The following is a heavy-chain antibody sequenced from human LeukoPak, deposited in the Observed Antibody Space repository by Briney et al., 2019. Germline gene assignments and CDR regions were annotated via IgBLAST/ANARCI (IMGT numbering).Heavy chain of an antibody. CDR2: ISSSSSYI. CDR1: GFTFSSYA. V-gene: IGHV3-21*01. Sequence: GGSLRLSCAASGFTFSSYAMHWVRQAPGKGLEWVSSISSSSSYIYYADSVKGRFTISRDNAKNSLYLQMNSLRAEDTAVYYCARDGRTIFGVVPGGYYYGMDVWGQGTTVTVSS. CDR3: ARDGRTIFGVVPGGYYYGMDV. J-gene: IGHJ6*02. D-gene: IGHD3-3*01.